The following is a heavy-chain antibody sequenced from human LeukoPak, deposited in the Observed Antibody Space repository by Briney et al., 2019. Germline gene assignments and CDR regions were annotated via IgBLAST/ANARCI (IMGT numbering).Heavy chain of an antibody. V-gene: IGHV3-21*01. J-gene: IGHJ3*02. CDR1: GFTFSSYS. Sequence: GGSLRLSCAASGFTFSSYSMNWVRQAPGEGLEWVSSISGSSSYIYYADSVKGRFTISRDNAKNSLYLQMNNLRAEDTAVYYCTRALPLRTDAFDIWGQGTMVTVSS. CDR3: TRALPLRTDAFDI. CDR2: ISGSSSYI.